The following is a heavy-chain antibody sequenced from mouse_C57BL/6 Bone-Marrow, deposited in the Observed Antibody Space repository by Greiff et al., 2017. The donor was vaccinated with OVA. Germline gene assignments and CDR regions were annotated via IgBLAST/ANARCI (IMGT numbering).Heavy chain of an antibody. V-gene: IGHV14-2*01. Sequence: VQLQQSGAELVKPGASVKLSCTASGFNIKDYYMHWVKQRTEQGLEWIGRIDPEDGEPKYAPKFQGQATITEDTSSNTAYLQRSSLTSEDTAVYYCARGTTSYAMDYWGQGTSVTVSS. CDR2: IDPEDGEP. CDR3: ARGTTSYAMDY. J-gene: IGHJ4*01. D-gene: IGHD1-1*01. CDR1: GFNIKDYY.